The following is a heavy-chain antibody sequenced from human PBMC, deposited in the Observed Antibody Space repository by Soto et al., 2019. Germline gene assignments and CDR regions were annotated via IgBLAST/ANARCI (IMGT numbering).Heavy chain of an antibody. D-gene: IGHD3-16*01. J-gene: IGHJ6*02. Sequence: QVQLVQSGDEVKKPGASVKVSCKASGYIFVNYGIAWVRQAPGQGLEWMGWISPYTGNTHSATKVQGRLTMTTDTXXSKASVDRASLTSDDTAVYYCVMVDNYVTPTPQDVWGQGTTVTVSS. CDR3: VMVDNYVTPTPQDV. V-gene: IGHV1-18*01. CDR2: ISPYTGNT. CDR1: GYIFVNYG.